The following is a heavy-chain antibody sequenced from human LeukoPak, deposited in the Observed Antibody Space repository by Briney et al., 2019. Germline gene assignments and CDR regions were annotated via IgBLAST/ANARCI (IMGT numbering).Heavy chain of an antibody. D-gene: IGHD6-13*01. CDR3: ARKKAGSYFDY. CDR1: GFTFSSYW. CDR2: IKQDGSEK. V-gene: IGHV3-7*01. Sequence: GGSLRLSCAASGFTFSSYWMSWVRQAPGKGLEWVANIKQDGSEKYYVDSVKGRFTISRDNAKNSLYLQMNSLSAEDTAVYYCARKKAGSYFDYWGQGTLVTVSS. J-gene: IGHJ4*02.